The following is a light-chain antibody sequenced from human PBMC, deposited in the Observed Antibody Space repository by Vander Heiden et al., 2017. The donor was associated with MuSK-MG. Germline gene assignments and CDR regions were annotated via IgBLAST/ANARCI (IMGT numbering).Light chain of an antibody. CDR3: QQSDSTPHT. J-gene: IGKJ4*01. Sequence: DIQMTQSPSSLSASVGDRVTITCRASQSISSYLNWYQQKPGKAPKLLIYAASSLQSGVPSRFSGRGSGTDFTLTISRLQPEDFATYYCQQSDSTPHTFGGGTKVEIK. CDR1: QSISSY. CDR2: AAS. V-gene: IGKV1-39*01.